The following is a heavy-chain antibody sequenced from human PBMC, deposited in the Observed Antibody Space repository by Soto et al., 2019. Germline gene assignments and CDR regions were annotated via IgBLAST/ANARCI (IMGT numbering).Heavy chain of an antibody. J-gene: IGHJ5*02. CDR1: GGSFSDYY. Sequence: QVQLQQWGSGPLKPSETLSLTCAISGGSFSDYYWHSIRQSPGKGLEWIGEIHPSGRVNFTPYLKSRTSLSVDTSRNQFFLTLRSVTAADRAVYFCARTPTRGASAWLDPWGRGHLVTVSS. CDR2: IHPSGRV. V-gene: IGHV4-34*01. CDR3: ARTPTRGASAWLDP. D-gene: IGHD1-26*01.